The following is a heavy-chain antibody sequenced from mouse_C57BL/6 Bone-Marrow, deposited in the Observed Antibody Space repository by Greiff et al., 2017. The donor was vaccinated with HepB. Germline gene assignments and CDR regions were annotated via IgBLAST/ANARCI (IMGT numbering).Heavy chain of an antibody. CDR3: ARDWENYYAMDY. J-gene: IGHJ4*01. CDR2: ISDGGSYT. V-gene: IGHV5-4*01. D-gene: IGHD4-1*01. CDR1: GFTFSSYA. Sequence: DVQLVESGGGLVKPGGSLKLSCAASGFTFSSYALSWVRQTPEKGLEWVATISDGGSYTYYTDNVKGRFTISRDNAKNNLYLQMSHLKSEDTAMYYCARDWENYYAMDYWGQGTSVTVSS.